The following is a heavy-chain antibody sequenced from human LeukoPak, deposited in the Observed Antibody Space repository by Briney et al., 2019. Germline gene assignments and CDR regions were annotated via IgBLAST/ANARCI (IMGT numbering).Heavy chain of an antibody. CDR3: ASFPRSYSSSWYEQENDY. CDR1: GYTFTSYY. CDR2: INPSGGST. Sequence: ASVKVSCKASGYTFTSYYMHWVRQAPGQGLEWMGIINPSGGSTSYAQKFQGRVTMTRDTSTSTVYMELSSLRSEDTAVYYCASFPRSYSSSWYEQENDYWGQGTLVTVSS. J-gene: IGHJ4*02. D-gene: IGHD6-13*01. V-gene: IGHV1-46*01.